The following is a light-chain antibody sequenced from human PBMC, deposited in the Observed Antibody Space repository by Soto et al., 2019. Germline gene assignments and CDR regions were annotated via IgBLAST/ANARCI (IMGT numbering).Light chain of an antibody. V-gene: IGLV1-47*01. CDR1: ISNIGSNY. J-gene: IGLJ1*01. CDR2: RNN. Sequence: QSLMNQPPSASGTPGQRFTISCSGSISNIGSNYVYWYQQLPGTAPKLLIYRNNQRPSVVPDRFSGSKSGTSASLAISGLRSEDEAHYYCAAWDDSLSGFSVFGTGTKVTVL. CDR3: AAWDDSLSGFSV.